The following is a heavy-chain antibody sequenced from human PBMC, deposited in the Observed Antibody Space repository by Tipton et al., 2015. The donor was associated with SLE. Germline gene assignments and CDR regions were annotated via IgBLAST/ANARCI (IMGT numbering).Heavy chain of an antibody. Sequence: TLSLTCTVSGGSISSYYWSWIRQPPGKGLEWIGYIYYSWSTNYNPSLKSRVTISVDTTKNQFSLKLGSVTAADTAVYYCARVPPEGQQSVYWGQGTLVTVSS. V-gene: IGHV4-59*12. CDR1: GGSISSYY. CDR3: ARVPPEGQQSVY. D-gene: IGHD6-13*01. CDR2: IYYSWST. J-gene: IGHJ4*02.